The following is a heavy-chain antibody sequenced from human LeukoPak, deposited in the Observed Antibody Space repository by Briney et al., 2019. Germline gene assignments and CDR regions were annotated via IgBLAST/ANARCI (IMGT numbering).Heavy chain of an antibody. D-gene: IGHD3-22*01. Sequence: PSETLSLTCAVYGGSFSGYYWSWIRQPPGKGLEWIGEINQSGSTNYNPSLKSRVTTSVDTSKNQFSLKLSSVTAADTAVYYCARPITYYYDSSGYYSNYYYYGLDVWGQGTTVTVSS. CDR1: GGSFSGYY. J-gene: IGHJ6*02. CDR3: ARPITYYYDSSGYYSNYYYYGLDV. V-gene: IGHV4-34*01. CDR2: INQSGST.